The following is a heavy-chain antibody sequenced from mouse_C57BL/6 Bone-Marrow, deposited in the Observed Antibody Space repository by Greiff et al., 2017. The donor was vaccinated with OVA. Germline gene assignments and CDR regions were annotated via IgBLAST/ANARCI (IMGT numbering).Heavy chain of an antibody. Sequence: QVQLQQPGAELVKPGASVKLSCKASGYTFTSYWMHWVKQRPGRGLEWIGRIDPNSGGTKYNEKFKSKATLTVDKPSSTAYMQLSSLTAEDSAVYYCARSDGSSYVWFAYWGKGTLVTVSA. V-gene: IGHV1-72*01. CDR3: ARSDGSSYVWFAY. CDR2: IDPNSGGT. CDR1: GYTFTSYW. J-gene: IGHJ3*01. D-gene: IGHD1-1*01.